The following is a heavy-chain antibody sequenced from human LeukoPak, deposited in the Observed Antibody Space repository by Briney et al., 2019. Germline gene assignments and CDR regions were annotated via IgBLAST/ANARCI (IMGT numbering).Heavy chain of an antibody. D-gene: IGHD3-22*01. CDR2: IIPILGIA. J-gene: IGHJ4*02. CDR1: GGTFSSYA. V-gene: IGHV1-69*04. Sequence: SVKVSCKASGGTFSSYAISWVRQAPGQGLEWMGRIIPILGIANYAQKFQGRVTITADKSTSTAYMELSSLRSEDTAVYYCARHSSGYSNYFDYWGQGTLVTVSS. CDR3: ARHSSGYSNYFDY.